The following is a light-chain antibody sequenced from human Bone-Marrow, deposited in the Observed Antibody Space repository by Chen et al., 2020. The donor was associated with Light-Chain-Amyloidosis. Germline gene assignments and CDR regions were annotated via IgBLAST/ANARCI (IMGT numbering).Light chain of an antibody. V-gene: IGLV2-14*01. CDR1: IGDVGTYNY. J-gene: IGLJ1*01. CDR3: SSFTSSSSSV. CDR2: AVS. Sequence: QSALTQPASVSGSPGQSITISCTGTIGDVGTYNYVSWYQQHPGKAPKVMIYAVSNRPSGVSNRFSGSKSGNTASLTVSGLQAEDEADYYCSSFTSSSSSVFGPGTKVTVL.